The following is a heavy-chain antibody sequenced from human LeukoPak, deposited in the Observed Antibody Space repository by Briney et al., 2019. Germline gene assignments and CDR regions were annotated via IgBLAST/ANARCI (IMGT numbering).Heavy chain of an antibody. CDR3: ARQTFIRGNWFDP. CDR1: GGSISSGGYS. V-gene: IGHV4-30-2*06. CDR2: IYHSGST. Sequence: SETLSLTCAVSGGSISSGGYSWSWIRQSPGKGLEWIGYIYHSGSTYYNPSLKSRVTISVDRYKNQFSLKLSSVTAADTAVYYCARQTFIRGNWFDPWGQGTLVTVSS. J-gene: IGHJ5*02. D-gene: IGHD3-10*01.